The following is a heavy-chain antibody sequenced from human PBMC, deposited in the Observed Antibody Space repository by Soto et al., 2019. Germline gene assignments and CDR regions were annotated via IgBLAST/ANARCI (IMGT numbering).Heavy chain of an antibody. CDR1: GYTFTTYG. J-gene: IGHJ6*02. D-gene: IGHD6-19*01. CDR3: ARQQWLYYYYGMDV. CDR2: ISAYNGNT. Sequence: ASVKVSCKASGYTFTTYGISCVRQAPGQGLEWMGWISAYNGNTNYAQKIQGRVTMTTDTSTSTAYMELRSLRSDDTAVYYCARQQWLYYYYGMDVWVQGTTVTVSS. V-gene: IGHV1-18*01.